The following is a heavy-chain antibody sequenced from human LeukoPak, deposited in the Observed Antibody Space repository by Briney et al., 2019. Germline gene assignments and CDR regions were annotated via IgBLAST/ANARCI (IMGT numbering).Heavy chain of an antibody. V-gene: IGHV1-2*02. CDR3: ARDSEMYYYDSSGQDY. D-gene: IGHD3-22*01. J-gene: IGHJ4*02. Sequence: ASVKVSCKASGYTFTGYYMHWVRQAPGQGLEWMGWINPNSGGTNYAQKFQGRVTMTRDTSTSTVYMELSSLRSEDTAVYYCARDSEMYYYDSSGQDYWGQGTLVTVSS. CDR2: INPNSGGT. CDR1: GYTFTGYY.